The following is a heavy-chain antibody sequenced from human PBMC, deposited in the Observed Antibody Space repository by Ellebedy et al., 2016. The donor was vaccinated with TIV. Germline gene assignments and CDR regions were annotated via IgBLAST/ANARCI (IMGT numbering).Heavy chain of an antibody. CDR1: GYTFTAFY. CDR2: INPDSGST. V-gene: IGHV1-2*02. Sequence: ASVKVSCKPSGYTFTAFYLHWVRQAPGQGLEWMGWINPDSGSTNFAQRFQGRVTMTRDTSVNTAYMELNRLESDDMAVYYCARVRRGSSGMDVWGQGTTVTVS. J-gene: IGHJ6*02. D-gene: IGHD6-19*01. CDR3: ARVRRGSSGMDV.